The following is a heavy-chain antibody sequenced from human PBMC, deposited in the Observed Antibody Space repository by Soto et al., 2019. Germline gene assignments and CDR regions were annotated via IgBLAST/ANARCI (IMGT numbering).Heavy chain of an antibody. CDR3: VRGRNCAFDI. CDR1: WDSVSSNNVA. CDR2: TYYTSKWYN. J-gene: IGHJ3*02. V-gene: IGHV6-1*01. Sequence: SQTLSLTCGISWDSVSSNNVAWNWIRQSPSRGLEWLGRTYYTSKWYNDYAVSMESRITINPDTSKNQFSLQLNSVTPEDTAVYYCVRGRNCAFDIWGQGTMVTVSS.